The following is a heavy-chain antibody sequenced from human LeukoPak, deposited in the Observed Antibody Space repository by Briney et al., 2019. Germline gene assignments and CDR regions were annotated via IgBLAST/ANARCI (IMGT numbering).Heavy chain of an antibody. D-gene: IGHD5/OR15-5a*01. CDR3: ARGTPSTYYYYYYGVDV. CDR2: IYYSGST. J-gene: IGHJ6*02. Sequence: SETLSLTCTVSGGSISSYYWSWIRQPPGKGLEWIGYIYYSGSTNYNPSLKSRVTISVDTSKNQFSLKLSSVTAADTAVYYCARGTPSTYYYYYYGVDVWGQGTTVTVSS. CDR1: GGSISSYY. V-gene: IGHV4-59*01.